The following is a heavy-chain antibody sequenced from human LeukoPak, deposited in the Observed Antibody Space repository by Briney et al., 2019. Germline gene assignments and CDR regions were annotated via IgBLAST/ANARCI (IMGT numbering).Heavy chain of an antibody. CDR1: GGSISSSSYY. J-gene: IGHJ4*02. CDR2: IYYSGST. CDR3: ASIGYCSGGSCYTIDY. D-gene: IGHD2-15*01. Sequence: SETLSLTCTVSGGSISSSSYYWGWIRQPPGKGLEWIGSIYYSGSTYYNPSLKSRVTISVDTSKNQFSLKLSPVTAADTAVYYCASIGYCSGGSCYTIDYWGQGTLVTVSS. V-gene: IGHV4-39*07.